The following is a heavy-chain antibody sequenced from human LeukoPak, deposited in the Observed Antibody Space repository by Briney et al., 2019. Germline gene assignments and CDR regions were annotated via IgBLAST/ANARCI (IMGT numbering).Heavy chain of an antibody. CDR1: GGTFSSYA. V-gene: IGHV1-69*13. CDR3: ARSGSRYSYYYYYMDV. D-gene: IGHD1-1*01. CDR2: IIPIFGTA. Sequence: SVKVSCKASGGTFSSYAISWVRQAPGQGLEWMGGIIPIFGTASYAQKFQGRVTITADESTSTAYMELSSLRSEDTAVYYCARSGSRYSYYYYYMDVWGKGTTVTVSS. J-gene: IGHJ6*03.